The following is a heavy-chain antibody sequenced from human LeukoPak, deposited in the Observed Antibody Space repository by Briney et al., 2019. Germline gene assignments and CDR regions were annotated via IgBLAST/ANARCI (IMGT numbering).Heavy chain of an antibody. CDR2: ISSDGGTT. CDR3: ARGDYDSGGYYADY. V-gene: IGHV3-64*01. Sequence: GGSLRLSCAASGFTFSSYPMYWVRQAPGKGLEYVSAISSDGGTTYYGNSVKDRFTISRDNSKNTLFLQMGSLRAEDMAVYYCARGDYDSGGYYADYWGQGTLVTVSS. J-gene: IGHJ4*02. CDR1: GFTFSSYP. D-gene: IGHD3-22*01.